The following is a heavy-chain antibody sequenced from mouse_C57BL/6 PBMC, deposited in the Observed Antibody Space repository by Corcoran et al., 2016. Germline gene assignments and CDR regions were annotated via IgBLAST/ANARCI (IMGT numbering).Heavy chain of an antibody. V-gene: IGHV9-3*01. D-gene: IGHD1-1*01. CDR1: GYTFTTYG. CDR3: AQSYGGFAY. J-gene: IGHJ3*01. Sequence: QIQLVQAGPELKKPGETVQSSCEASGYTFTTYGMSWVKQAPGKGLKWMGWINTYSGVPTYADDFKGRFAFSLETSASTAYLQINNLKNEDTATYFCAQSYGGFAYWGQGTLVTVSA. CDR2: INTYSGVP.